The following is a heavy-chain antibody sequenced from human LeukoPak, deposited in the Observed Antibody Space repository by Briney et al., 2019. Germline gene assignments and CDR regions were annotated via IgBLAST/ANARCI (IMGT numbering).Heavy chain of an antibody. D-gene: IGHD2-21*02. CDR2: ISWNSGSI. V-gene: IGHV3-9*01. CDR3: AKDGQSYCGGDCYSGYFDY. Sequence: GGSLRLSCAASGFTFDDYAMHWVRQAPGKGLEWVSGISWNSGSIGYADSVKGRFTISRDNAKNSLYLQMNSLRAEDTAVYYCAKDGQSYCGGDCYSGYFDYWGQGTLVTVSS. CDR1: GFTFDDYA. J-gene: IGHJ4*02.